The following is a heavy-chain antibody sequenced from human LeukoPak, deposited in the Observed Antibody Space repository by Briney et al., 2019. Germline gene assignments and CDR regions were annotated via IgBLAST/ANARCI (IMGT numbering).Heavy chain of an antibody. V-gene: IGHV1-69*13. J-gene: IGHJ4*02. D-gene: IGHD2-2*01. CDR1: GGTFSSYA. CDR2: IIPIFGTA. CDR3: ARTDSEYQLLSSRFDY. Sequence: SVKVSCKASGGTFSSYAISWVRQAPGQGLEWMGGIIPIFGTANYAQKFQGRVTITADESTSTAYMELSSLRSEDTAVYYCARTDSEYQLLSSRFDYWGQGTLVTVSS.